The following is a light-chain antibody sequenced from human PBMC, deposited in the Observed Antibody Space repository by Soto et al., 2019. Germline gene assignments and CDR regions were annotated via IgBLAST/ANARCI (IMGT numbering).Light chain of an antibody. V-gene: IGKV2-28*01. J-gene: IGKJ3*01. CDR1: QSLLHYNGYNY. CDR2: LGS. CDR3: MQALQAPFT. Sequence: DIVMTQSPLSLPVTPGEPASISCRSSQSLLHYNGYNYLDWYLQKPGQSPQLLIYLGSNRASGVPDRFSGSRSGTDFTLKISRVEAEDVGVYYCMQALQAPFTFGPGTKVDIK.